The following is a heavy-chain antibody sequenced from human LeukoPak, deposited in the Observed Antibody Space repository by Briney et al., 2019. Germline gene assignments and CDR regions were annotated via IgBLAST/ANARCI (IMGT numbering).Heavy chain of an antibody. V-gene: IGHV3-23*01. J-gene: IGHJ5*02. Sequence: GGPLRLSCAASGFTFSSYAMSWVRQAPGKGLEWVSTISGSGLSTYYADSVKGRFTISRDNSNNTLYLQMNSLRVEDTAVYYCAKSRVAVAAPRNWFDPWGQGTLVTVSS. D-gene: IGHD6-19*01. CDR3: AKSRVAVAAPRNWFDP. CDR1: GFTFSSYA. CDR2: ISGSGLST.